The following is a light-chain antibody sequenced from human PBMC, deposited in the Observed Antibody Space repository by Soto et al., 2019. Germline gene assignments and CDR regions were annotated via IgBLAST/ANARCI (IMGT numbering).Light chain of an antibody. V-gene: IGKV3-11*01. J-gene: IGKJ3*01. CDR3: QQRDIWPPFT. Sequence: EIVLTQSPATLYFSLGERATLSCRASQNIRNHLAWYQQKPGQAPRLLIYDASNRATGIPARFSGGGSGTDFSLTISSLEPEDFAVYYCQQRDIWPPFTFGPGTTVDMK. CDR2: DAS. CDR1: QNIRNH.